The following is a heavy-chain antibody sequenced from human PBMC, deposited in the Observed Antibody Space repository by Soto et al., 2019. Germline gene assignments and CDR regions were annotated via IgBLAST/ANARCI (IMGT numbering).Heavy chain of an antibody. Sequence: EVQLVEPGGGLVQPGGSLRLSCAASGFTFSSYWMHWVRQAPGKGLVWVSRINSDGSITNYADTVKGRFTISRDNAKNTVYLQMNSLRAEDTAVYYCVGVRWTYYFDYWGQGTLVTVSS. CDR2: INSDGSIT. J-gene: IGHJ4*02. D-gene: IGHD2-8*01. V-gene: IGHV3-74*01. CDR3: VGVRWTYYFDY. CDR1: GFTFSSYW.